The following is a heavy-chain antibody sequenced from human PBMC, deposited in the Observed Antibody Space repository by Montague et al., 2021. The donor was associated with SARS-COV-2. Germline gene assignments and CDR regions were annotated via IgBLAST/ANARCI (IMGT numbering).Heavy chain of an antibody. CDR2: ICYSGT. D-gene: IGHD2/OR15-2a*01. Sequence: SETLSLTCSVSGDSIGSYHWSWIRQPPGKGLEYIGYICYSGTNYNPSLKSRVTISVDTSNNQFSLKLSSVTAADTAVCYCARGAGGGTTFVYDLWGQGTMVTVSS. CDR1: GDSIGSYH. CDR3: ARGAGGGTTFVYDL. V-gene: IGHV4-59*01. J-gene: IGHJ3*01.